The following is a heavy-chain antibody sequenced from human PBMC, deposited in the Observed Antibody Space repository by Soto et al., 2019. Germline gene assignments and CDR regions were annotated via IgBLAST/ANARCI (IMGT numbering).Heavy chain of an antibody. CDR2: IYYSGST. CDR1: GGSISSYY. V-gene: IGHV4-59*12. CDR3: AGETYYYDSSGDYPTKIFDY. D-gene: IGHD3-22*01. J-gene: IGHJ4*02. Sequence: TLSLTCTVSGGSISSYYWSWIRQPPGKGLEWIGYIYYSGSTNYNPSLKSRVTISVDTSKNQFSLKLSSVTAADTAVYYCAGETYYYDSSGDYPTKIFDYWGQGTLVTVSS.